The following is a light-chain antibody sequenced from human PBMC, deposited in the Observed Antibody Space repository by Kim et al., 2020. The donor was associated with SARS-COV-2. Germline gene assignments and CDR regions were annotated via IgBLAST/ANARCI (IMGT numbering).Light chain of an antibody. CDR3: LQATNWPYS. CDR2: KVS. J-gene: IGKJ2*03. Sequence: DVVMTQSPLSLPVTLGQPASISCRSSQSLVYSDGNTYLNWFQQRPGQSPRRLIYKVSNRDSGVPDRFSGSGSGTDFTLKISRVEAEDVGVYYCLQATNWPYSFGQGTKLEI. V-gene: IGKV2-30*01. CDR1: QSLVYSDGNTY.